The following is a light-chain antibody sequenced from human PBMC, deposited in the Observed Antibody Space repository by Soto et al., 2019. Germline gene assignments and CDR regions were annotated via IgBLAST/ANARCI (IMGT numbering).Light chain of an antibody. CDR1: QGISSY. Sequence: IRMTQSPSSFSASTGDRVTITCRASQGISSYLAWYQQKPGKAPKLLIYAASTLQSGVPSRFSGSGSGTDFTLTISCLQSEDFATYYCQQYYSYPFTFGPGT. J-gene: IGKJ3*01. CDR2: AAS. V-gene: IGKV1-8*01. CDR3: QQYYSYPFT.